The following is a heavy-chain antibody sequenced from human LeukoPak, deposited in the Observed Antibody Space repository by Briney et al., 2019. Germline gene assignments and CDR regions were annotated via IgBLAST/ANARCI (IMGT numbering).Heavy chain of an antibody. CDR3: ATGNSLGYCKGGRCFNY. J-gene: IGHJ4*02. V-gene: IGHV1-24*01. D-gene: IGHD2-15*01. CDR1: GDTLSELP. CDR2: FDPEKSER. Sequence: ASVKVSCKVSGDTLSELPMHWVRQAPGKGLEWMGGFDPEKSERIYAQNLRGRVTMTEETSTDTAFLELSSLTSEDAAVYYCATGNSLGYCKGGRCFNYWGQGTQVIVSS.